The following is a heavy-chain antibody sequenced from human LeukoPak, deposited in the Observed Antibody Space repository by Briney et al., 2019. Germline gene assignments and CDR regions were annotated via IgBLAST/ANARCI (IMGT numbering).Heavy chain of an antibody. J-gene: IGHJ5*02. CDR1: GYSTNSDYY. CDR3: ARDRGYCSSTGCYTGIVSWFDP. D-gene: IGHD2-2*02. CDR2: IYHSGST. V-gene: IGHV4-38-2*02. Sequence: SETLSLTCTVSGYSTNSDYYWGWIRQPPGKGLEWIGNIYHSGSTYYNPSLKSRVTISVDTSKNQFSLKLNSVTAADTAVYYCARDRGYCSSTGCYTGIVSWFDPWGQGTLVTVSS.